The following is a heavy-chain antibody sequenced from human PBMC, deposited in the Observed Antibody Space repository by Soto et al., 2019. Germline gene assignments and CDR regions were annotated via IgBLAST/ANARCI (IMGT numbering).Heavy chain of an antibody. CDR3: ARGAQVVVITNDAFDI. CDR1: GYTFTSYG. J-gene: IGHJ3*02. D-gene: IGHD3-22*01. Sequence: QVQLVQSGAEVKKPGASVKVSCKASGYTFTSYGISWVRQAPGQGLEWMGWISAYNGNTNYAQKLQGRVTMTTDTATSTADMERRSLRSDDTAVYYCARGAQVVVITNDAFDIWGQGTMVTVSS. CDR2: ISAYNGNT. V-gene: IGHV1-18*01.